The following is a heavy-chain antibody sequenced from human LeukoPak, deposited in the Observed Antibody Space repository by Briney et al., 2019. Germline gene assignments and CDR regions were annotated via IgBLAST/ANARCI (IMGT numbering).Heavy chain of an antibody. CDR1: GGSISSYY. Sequence: KPSETLSLTCTVSGGSISSYYWSWIRQPAGKGLEWIGRFYTSESSNYNPSLKSRVTMSVDASKNQFSLKLSSVTAADTAVYYCARGAPPQNWGQGALVTVSS. CDR2: FYTSESS. J-gene: IGHJ4*02. CDR3: ARGAPPQN. V-gene: IGHV4-4*07.